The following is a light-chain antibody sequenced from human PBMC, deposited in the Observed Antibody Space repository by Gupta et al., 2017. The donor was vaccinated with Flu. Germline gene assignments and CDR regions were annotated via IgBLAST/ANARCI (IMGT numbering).Light chain of an antibody. CDR3: QHADTLPNT. CDR2: KAS. Sequence: DIQMTQPPSTLSASVGDRVTITCRASQNINDWLAWYQQTPGEAPKLLIYKASTLQSGAPSRFSGSGSGTDFSLTISSLQPDDFATYFCQHADTLPNTFGQGTKVEIK. J-gene: IGKJ2*01. CDR1: QNINDW. V-gene: IGKV1-5*03.